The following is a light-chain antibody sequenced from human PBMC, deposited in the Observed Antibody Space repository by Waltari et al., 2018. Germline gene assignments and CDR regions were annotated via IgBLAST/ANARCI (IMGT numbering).Light chain of an antibody. J-gene: IGLJ1*01. Sequence: QSALTQPASVSGSPGQSITISCTAVNSTVDIFPLFSWYQHHPVRNPRLLIYEISQRPSGISNRFSGSKSGNTASLTISGLQPEDEADYFCCSFAGYGIYVFGSGTQVSVL. V-gene: IGLV2-23*02. CDR3: CSFAGYGIYV. CDR1: NSTVDIFPL. CDR2: EIS.